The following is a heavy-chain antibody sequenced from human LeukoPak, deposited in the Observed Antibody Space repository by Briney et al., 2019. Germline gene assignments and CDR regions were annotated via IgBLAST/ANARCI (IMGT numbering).Heavy chain of an antibody. CDR3: ARDADILTGYYTGNFDY. Sequence: GGSLRLSCAASRFTFGSYWMSWVRQAPGKGLEWVANIKQDGSEKYYVDSVKGRFTISRDNAKNSLYLQMNSLRAEDTAVYYCARDADILTGYYTGNFDYWGQGTLVTVSS. D-gene: IGHD3-9*01. J-gene: IGHJ4*02. V-gene: IGHV3-7*03. CDR2: IKQDGSEK. CDR1: RFTFGSYW.